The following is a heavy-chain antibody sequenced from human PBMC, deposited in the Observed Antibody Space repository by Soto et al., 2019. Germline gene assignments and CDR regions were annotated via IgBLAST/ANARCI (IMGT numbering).Heavy chain of an antibody. CDR1: GFTFSSYG. V-gene: IGHV3-33*01. CDR2: IWYDGSNK. D-gene: IGHD3-22*01. J-gene: IGHJ4*02. Sequence: GGSLRLSCAVSGFTFSSYGMHWARQAPGKGLEWVAVIWYDGSNKYYADSGKGRFTISRDNSKNTLYLQMNGLGVEDTAVYYCVRDQRGYYDSSGGFDYWGQGTLATVSS. CDR3: VRDQRGYYDSSGGFDY.